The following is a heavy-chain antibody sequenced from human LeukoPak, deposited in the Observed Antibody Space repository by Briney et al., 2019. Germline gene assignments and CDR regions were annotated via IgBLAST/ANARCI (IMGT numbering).Heavy chain of an antibody. CDR1: GYTFTGYY. CDR2: INPNSGGT. Sequence: ASVKVSCTASGYTFTGYYMHWVRHAPGQGLEWMGWINPNSGGTNYAHNLQGRVTMSTDTSTSTAYMELRSLRSDDTAVYYCARGLARKGGIAAVWVWFDPWGQGTLVTVSS. V-gene: IGHV1-2*02. D-gene: IGHD6-13*01. J-gene: IGHJ5*02. CDR3: ARGLARKGGIAAVWVWFDP.